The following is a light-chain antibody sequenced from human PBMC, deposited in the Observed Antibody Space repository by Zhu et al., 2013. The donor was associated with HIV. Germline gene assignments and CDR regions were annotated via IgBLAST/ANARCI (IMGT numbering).Light chain of an antibody. V-gene: IGKV1-17*02. J-gene: IGKJ2*01. Sequence: GDRVTITCRASEDITNDVAWYQQKPGKGPQRLIYAASTLQSGVPSRFSGSGSATEFTLTITNLQPEDSATYHCQQYDTDPYTFGQGTKLEI. CDR2: AAS. CDR1: EDITND. CDR3: QQYDTDPYT.